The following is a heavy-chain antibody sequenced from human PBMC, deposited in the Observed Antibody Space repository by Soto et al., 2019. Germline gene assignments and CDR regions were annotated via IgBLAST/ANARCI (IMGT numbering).Heavy chain of an antibody. CDR1: GYTFITYH. CDR3: ARDPGLRYFDWLSSYYFDY. V-gene: IGHV1-46*01. D-gene: IGHD3-9*01. Sequence: ASVKVSCKASGYTFITYHMHWVRQAPGQGLDWMGIINPSGGSKSYAQKFQGRVTMTRDTSTSTVYMELSSLRSEDTAVYYCARDPGLRYFDWLSSYYFDYWGQGTLVTVSS. J-gene: IGHJ4*02. CDR2: INPSGGSK.